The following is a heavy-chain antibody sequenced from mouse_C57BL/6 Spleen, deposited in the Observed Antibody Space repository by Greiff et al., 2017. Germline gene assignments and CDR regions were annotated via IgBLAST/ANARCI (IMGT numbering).Heavy chain of an antibody. J-gene: IGHJ2*01. CDR2: ISSGSSTI. CDR1: GFTFSDYG. D-gene: IGHD4-1*01. Sequence: DVKLVESGGGLVKPGGSLKLSCAASGFTFSDYGMHWVRQAPEKGLEWVAYISSGSSTIYYADTVKGRFTISRDNAKNTLFLQMTSLRSEDTAMYYCARQLTGGDFDYWGQGTTLTVSS. V-gene: IGHV5-17*01. CDR3: ARQLTGGDFDY.